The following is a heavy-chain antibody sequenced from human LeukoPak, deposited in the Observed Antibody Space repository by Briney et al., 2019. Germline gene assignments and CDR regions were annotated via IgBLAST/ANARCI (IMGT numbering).Heavy chain of an antibody. CDR2: IYASGDT. J-gene: IGHJ6*03. CDR3: ARLTGYQQPTGGYYYHMDV. D-gene: IGHD6-13*01. V-gene: IGHV4-4*09. Sequence: KTSETLSLTCTVSGGSISNYYWSWIRQPPGKGLEWIGCIYASGDTTYNPSLKSRVTISVDTSKNQFSLRLSSVTAADAAMYYCARLTGYQQPTGGYYYHMDVWGKGTTVTVSS. CDR1: GGSISNYY.